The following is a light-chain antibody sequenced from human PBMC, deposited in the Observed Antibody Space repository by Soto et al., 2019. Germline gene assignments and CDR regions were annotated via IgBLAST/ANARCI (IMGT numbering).Light chain of an antibody. CDR2: GNG. CDR3: QSCDSSLRNV. V-gene: IGLV1-40*01. Sequence: QSVLTQPPSVSGAPGQRVTISCTGSSSNIGAGYDVNWYQHLPGAAPKLLFYGNGNRPSGVPDRFSASKSGTSASLAITGLQAEDEADYYCQSCDSSLRNVFGTGTKLTVL. J-gene: IGLJ1*01. CDR1: SSNIGAGYD.